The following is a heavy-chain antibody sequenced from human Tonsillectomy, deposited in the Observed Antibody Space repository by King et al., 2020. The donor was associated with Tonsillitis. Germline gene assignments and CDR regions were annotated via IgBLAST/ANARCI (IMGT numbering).Heavy chain of an antibody. J-gene: IGHJ4*02. CDR2: IYSGGST. CDR1: GFTVSSNY. V-gene: IGHV3-53*01. Sequence: DAQLVESGGGLIQPGGSLRLSCAASGFTVSSNYMSWVRQAPGKGLEWVSVIYSGGSTYYADSVKGRFTISRDNSKNTLYLQMNSLRAEDTAVYYCARDGSGIAAAGYFDYWGQGTLVTVSS. CDR3: ARDGSGIAAAGYFDY. D-gene: IGHD6-13*01.